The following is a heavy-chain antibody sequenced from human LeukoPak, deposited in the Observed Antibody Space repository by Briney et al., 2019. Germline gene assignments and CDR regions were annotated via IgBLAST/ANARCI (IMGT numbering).Heavy chain of an antibody. CDR1: GFTFSSYS. CDR2: ISSSSSTI. CDR3: ARDRGFDYMDA. V-gene: IGHV3-48*01. D-gene: IGHD3-10*01. Sequence: GSLRLSCAASGFTFSSYSMNWVRQAPGKGLEWVSYISSSSSTIYYADSVKGRFTISRDNAKNSLYLQMNSLRAEDTAVYYCARDRGFDYMDAWGKGTTVTVSS. J-gene: IGHJ6*03.